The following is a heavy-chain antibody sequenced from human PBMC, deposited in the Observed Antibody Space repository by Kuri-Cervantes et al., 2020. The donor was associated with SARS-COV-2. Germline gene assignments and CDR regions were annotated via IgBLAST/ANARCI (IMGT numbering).Heavy chain of an antibody. CDR3: AKMGPVTDFEDSSGYYDY. J-gene: IGHJ4*01. CDR2: ISGSGGST. CDR1: GFTFSSYA. D-gene: IGHD3-22*01. Sequence: GESLKISRAASGFTFSSYAMSWVRQAPGKGLEWVSAISGSGGSTYYADSVKGRFTISRDNSKNTLYLQMNSLRAEDTAVYYCAKMGPVTDFEDSSGYYDYWGQGTLVTVSS. V-gene: IGHV3-23*01.